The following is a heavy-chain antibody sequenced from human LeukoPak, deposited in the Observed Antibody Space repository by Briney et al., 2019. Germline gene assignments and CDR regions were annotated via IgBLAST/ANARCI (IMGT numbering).Heavy chain of an antibody. V-gene: IGHV4-34*01. J-gene: IGHJ6*02. CDR3: ARDGPGMDV. CDR2: INHSGST. Sequence: SETLSLTCAIYGGSFSGYYWSWIRQPPGKGLEWIGEINHSGSTNYNPSLKSRVTISVDTSKNQFSLKLSSVTAADTAVYYCARDGPGMDVWGQGTTVTVSS. CDR1: GGSFSGYY.